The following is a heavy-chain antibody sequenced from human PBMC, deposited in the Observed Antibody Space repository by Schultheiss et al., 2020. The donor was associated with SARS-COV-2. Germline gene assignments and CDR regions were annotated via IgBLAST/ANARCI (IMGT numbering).Heavy chain of an antibody. D-gene: IGHD6-13*01. CDR3: ARVQSSSWDWDY. J-gene: IGHJ4*02. V-gene: IGHV1-69*13. CDR1: GYTFISYV. Sequence: SVKVSCKASGYTFISYVIRWVRQAPGQGLEWMGGIIPIFGTANYAQKFQGRVTITADESTSTAYMELSSLRSEDTAVYYCARVQSSSWDWDYWGQGTLVTVSS. CDR2: IIPIFGTA.